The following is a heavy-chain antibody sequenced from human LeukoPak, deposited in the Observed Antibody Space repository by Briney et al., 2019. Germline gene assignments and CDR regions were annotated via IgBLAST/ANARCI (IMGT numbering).Heavy chain of an antibody. Sequence: GRSLRLSCAASGFTFDDYAMDWVRQAPGKGLEWVSLINGDGGRTFYADSVKGRFTISRDNSKNSLYLQMNSLRTEDTALYYCAKDLASLYDAFDIWGQGTMVTVSS. CDR2: INGDGGRT. J-gene: IGHJ3*02. CDR1: GFTFDDYA. D-gene: IGHD2/OR15-2a*01. V-gene: IGHV3-43*02. CDR3: AKDLASLYDAFDI.